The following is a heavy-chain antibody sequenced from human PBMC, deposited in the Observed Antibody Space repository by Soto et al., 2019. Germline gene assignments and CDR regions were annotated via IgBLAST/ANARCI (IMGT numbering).Heavy chain of an antibody. CDR1: GFTVSSNY. CDR3: AKDINTLYSSSWYDYYGMDV. J-gene: IGHJ6*02. D-gene: IGHD6-13*01. Sequence: GGSLRLSCAASGFTVSSNYMSWVRQAPGKGLEWVSVIYSGGSTYYADSVKGRFTISRDNSKNSLYLQMNSLRTEDTALYYCAKDINTLYSSSWYDYYGMDVWGQGTTVTVSS. CDR2: IYSGGST. V-gene: IGHV3-53*05.